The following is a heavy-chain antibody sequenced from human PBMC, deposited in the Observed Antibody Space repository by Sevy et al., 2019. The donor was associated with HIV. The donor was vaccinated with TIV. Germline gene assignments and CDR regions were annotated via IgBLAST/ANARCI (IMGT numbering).Heavy chain of an antibody. CDR1: GYTFTDHY. V-gene: IGHV1-2*02. CDR3: ARVQRGGVPDY. CDR2: INPESGDT. J-gene: IGHJ4*02. Sequence: ASVKVSCTSSGYTFTDHYLHWVRQAPGQGLEWMGWINPESGDTKYREKFQARVTMTRDTSISTAYMDLNTLRSDDTAVYFCARVQRGGVPDYWGQXTLVTVSS.